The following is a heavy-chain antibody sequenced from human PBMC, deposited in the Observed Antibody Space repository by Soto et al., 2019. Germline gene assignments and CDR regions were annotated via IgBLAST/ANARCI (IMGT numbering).Heavy chain of an antibody. CDR3: AHRGYMYGNWDHGYFDY. V-gene: IGHV2-5*02. J-gene: IGHJ4*02. CDR1: GFSLTTSGVG. D-gene: IGHD5-18*01. Sequence: QITLKESGPTRVKPTQTLALTCTFSGFSLTTSGVGVGWIRKTPGKALEWLAVIYWDDDKRYNPSLKNRLTITKDTSKNQVVLIMADMDPVYTATYFCAHRGYMYGNWDHGYFDYWGQGTLVTVSS. CDR2: IYWDDDK.